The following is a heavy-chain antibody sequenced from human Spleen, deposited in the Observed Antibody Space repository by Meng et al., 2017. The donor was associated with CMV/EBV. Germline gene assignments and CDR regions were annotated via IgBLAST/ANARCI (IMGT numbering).Heavy chain of an antibody. CDR1: GYTFTSYD. V-gene: IGHV1-2*02. D-gene: IGHD7-27*01. J-gene: IGHJ4*02. Sequence: ASVKVSYKASGYTFTSYDINWVRQATGQGLEWMGWIHPHRGDTNYAQQFQGRVTLTRDTSINTGYMELTRLTSDDTAVYYCARDNNWGPDYWGQGTLVTVSS. CDR2: IHPHRGDT. CDR3: ARDNNWGPDY.